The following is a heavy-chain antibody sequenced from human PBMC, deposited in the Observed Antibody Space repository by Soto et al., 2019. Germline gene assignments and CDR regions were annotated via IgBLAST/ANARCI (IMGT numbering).Heavy chain of an antibody. Sequence: TLSLTCTVSGGSISSYYWSWIRQPPGKGLEWIGTFYYSGSTYYNPSLESRVTISVDTSKNQFSLKVSSVTAADTAVYYCARLGGYCTITSCYGYYGMDVWGQGTTVTVSS. CDR1: GGSISSYY. J-gene: IGHJ6*02. CDR2: FYYSGST. V-gene: IGHV4-59*04. D-gene: IGHD2-2*01. CDR3: ARLGGYCTITSCYGYYGMDV.